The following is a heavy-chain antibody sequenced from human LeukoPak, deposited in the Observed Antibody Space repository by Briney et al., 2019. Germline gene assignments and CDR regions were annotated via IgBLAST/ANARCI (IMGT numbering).Heavy chain of an antibody. Sequence: SETLSLTCAVYGGSFSGYYWSWLRQPPGKGLEWIGEISHSGSTNYNPSLKSRVTVSVDTSKNQFSLKLSSVTAADTAIYYCARLRMRATFYYYAMDVWGQGTTVTVFS. V-gene: IGHV4-34*01. CDR1: GGSFSGYY. D-gene: IGHD1-26*01. J-gene: IGHJ6*02. CDR2: ISHSGST. CDR3: ARLRMRATFYYYAMDV.